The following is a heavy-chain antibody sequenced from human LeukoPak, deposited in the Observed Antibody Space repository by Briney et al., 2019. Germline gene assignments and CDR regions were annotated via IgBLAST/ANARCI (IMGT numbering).Heavy chain of an antibody. CDR1: GFTFATYT. Sequence: NAGGSLRLSCTGAGFTFATYTFNWVRQAPGKGLEWVSSISSSSSYIYYADSVKGRFTISRDNAKNSLYLQMNSLRAEDTAVYYCARGLAPGIAVAGDDYWGQGTLVTVSS. CDR3: ARGLAPGIAVAGDDY. J-gene: IGHJ4*02. V-gene: IGHV3-21*01. D-gene: IGHD6-19*01. CDR2: ISSSSSYI.